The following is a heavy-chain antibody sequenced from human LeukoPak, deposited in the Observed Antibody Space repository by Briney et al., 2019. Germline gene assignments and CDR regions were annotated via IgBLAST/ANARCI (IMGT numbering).Heavy chain of an antibody. Sequence: SETLSLTCTVSGASISSSSYYWGWIRQPPGTGLEWIGSIHYSGSTYYNPSLKSRVTISVDTSKNQFSLKLSSVTAADTAVYYCARLPDISGWYSFGRDYAFDIWGQGTMVTVSS. V-gene: IGHV4-39*01. J-gene: IGHJ3*02. CDR1: GASISSSSYY. CDR2: IHYSGST. D-gene: IGHD6-19*01. CDR3: ARLPDISGWYSFGRDYAFDI.